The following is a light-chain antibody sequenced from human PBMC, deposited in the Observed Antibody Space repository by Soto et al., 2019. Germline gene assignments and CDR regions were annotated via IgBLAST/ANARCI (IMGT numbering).Light chain of an antibody. CDR3: SSYTDSSGRV. CDR1: ISDVGGYDY. CDR2: EVS. J-gene: IGLJ3*02. Sequence: QSVLTQPASVSGSPGQSITISCIGTISDVGGYDYVSWYQQHPGKAPKVIIYEVSHRPSGVSYRFSGSKSGNTASLTISGLQAEDEAAYYCSSYTDSSGRVFGGGTKVTVL. V-gene: IGLV2-14*01.